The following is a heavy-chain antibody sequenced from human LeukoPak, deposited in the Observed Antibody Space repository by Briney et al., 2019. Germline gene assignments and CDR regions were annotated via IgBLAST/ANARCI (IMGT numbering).Heavy chain of an antibody. CDR1: GGSISSGGYY. D-gene: IGHD4-17*01. CDR2: IYYSGSA. Sequence: SETLSLTCTVSGGSISSGGYYWSWIRQHSGKGLEWIGYIYYSGSAYYNPSLKSRVTISVDTSKNQFSLKLSSVTAADTAVYYCARGLYGDYVGYWGQGTLVTVSS. CDR3: ARGLYGDYVGY. V-gene: IGHV4-31*03. J-gene: IGHJ4*02.